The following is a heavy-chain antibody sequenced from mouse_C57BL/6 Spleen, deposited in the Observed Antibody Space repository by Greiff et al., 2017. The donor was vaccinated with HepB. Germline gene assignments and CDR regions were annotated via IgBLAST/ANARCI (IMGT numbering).Heavy chain of an antibody. CDR2: IDPSDSET. J-gene: IGHJ4*01. V-gene: IGHV1-52*01. CDR3: ARWDYGTLYAMDY. D-gene: IGHD1-1*01. Sequence: HVHLKHSGSELVRPGSSVNLSCNSSFYTFTSYWMHWVKQIPIQGLECIGNIDPSDSETHYNQNVKDKATLTVDKSSSTAYMQLSSLTSEDSAVYYCARWDYGTLYAMDYWGQGTSVTVSS. CDR1: FYTFTSYW.